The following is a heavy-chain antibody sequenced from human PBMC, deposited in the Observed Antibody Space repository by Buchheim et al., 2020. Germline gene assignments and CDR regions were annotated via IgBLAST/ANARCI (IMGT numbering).Heavy chain of an antibody. CDR1: GGSFSGYY. CDR3: ARSPFDYGSGSYYLRYYYYYGMDV. Sequence: QVQLQQWGAGLLKPSETLSLTCAVYGGSFSGYYWSWIRQPPGKGLEWIGEINHSGSTNYNPSLKSRVTISVDPSKNQFSLKLSSVTAADTAVYYCARSPFDYGSGSYYLRYYYYYGMDVWGQGTT. V-gene: IGHV4-34*01. CDR2: INHSGST. D-gene: IGHD3-10*01. J-gene: IGHJ6*02.